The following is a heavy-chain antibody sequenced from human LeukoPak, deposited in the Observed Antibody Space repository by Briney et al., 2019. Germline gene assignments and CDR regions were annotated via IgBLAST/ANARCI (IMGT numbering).Heavy chain of an antibody. CDR3: ARQSRDGSKTRGYYFDY. CDR2: LYPADSDT. CDR1: GYIFTNYW. V-gene: IGHV5-51*01. D-gene: IGHD3-10*01. J-gene: IGHJ4*02. Sequence: GESLKISCQASGYIFTNYWIGWVRQMPVTGLESMGILYPADSDTTYSPSFQGQVTISADKSINTVYLQWSSLKASDTAMYYCARQSRDGSKTRGYYFDYWGQGTLVTVSS.